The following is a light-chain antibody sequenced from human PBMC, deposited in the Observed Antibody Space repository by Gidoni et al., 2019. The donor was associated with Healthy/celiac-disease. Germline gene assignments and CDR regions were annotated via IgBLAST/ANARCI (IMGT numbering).Light chain of an antibody. V-gene: IGLV1-40*01. CDR2: GNS. CDR3: QSYDSSLSGSV. CDR1: SSNIGAGYD. Sequence: QSVLTQPPSVSGAPGQRVTISCTGSSSNIGAGYDVHWYQQLPGPAPKLLIYGNSNRPSGVPDRFSGSKSVTSASLAITGLQAEDEADYYCQSYDSSLSGSVFGGGTKLTVL. J-gene: IGLJ3*02.